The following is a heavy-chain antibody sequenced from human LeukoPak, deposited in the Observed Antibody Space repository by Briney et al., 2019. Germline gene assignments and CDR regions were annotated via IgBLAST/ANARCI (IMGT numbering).Heavy chain of an antibody. CDR2: ILYTGRT. CDR3: ARRDVGATIDF. Sequence: SETLSLTCTVSGDSISSSRFYWAWIRQPPGKGLEWIGSILYTGRTFYNPSLKSRVTISVDTSKNQFSLRLGSVAASDTAVYYCARRDVGATIDFWGQGTLVTVSS. CDR1: GDSISSSRFY. D-gene: IGHD1-26*01. V-gene: IGHV4-39*01. J-gene: IGHJ4*02.